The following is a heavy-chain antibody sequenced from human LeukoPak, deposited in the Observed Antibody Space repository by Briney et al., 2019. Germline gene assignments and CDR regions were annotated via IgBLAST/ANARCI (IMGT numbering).Heavy chain of an antibody. V-gene: IGHV4-59*01. Sequence: SETLSLTCTVSGGSISSYYWSWIRQPPGKGLEWIGYIYYSGSTNYNPSLKSRVTISVDTSKNQFSLKLSSVTAADTAVYYCAGVDGMVRGVTLDYYYYYMDVWGKGTTVTISS. CDR2: IYYSGST. CDR1: GGSISSYY. J-gene: IGHJ6*03. CDR3: AGVDGMVRGVTLDYYYYYMDV. D-gene: IGHD3-10*01.